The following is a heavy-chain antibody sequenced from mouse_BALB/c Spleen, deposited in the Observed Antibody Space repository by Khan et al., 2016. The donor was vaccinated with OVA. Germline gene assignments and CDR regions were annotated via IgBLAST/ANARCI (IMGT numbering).Heavy chain of an antibody. CDR3: ARGNWAWFAY. CDR2: ISSDSITL. J-gene: IGHJ3*01. D-gene: IGHD4-1*01. CDR1: GFTFSSFG. Sequence: EVELVESGGGLVQPGGSRKLACAASGFTFSSFGMHWVRQAPEKGLEWVAYISSDSITLYYADTVKGRFTISRDNPRNTLFLQMTSLRSEDTAMYYFARGNWAWFAYWGQGTLVTVSA. V-gene: IGHV5-17*02.